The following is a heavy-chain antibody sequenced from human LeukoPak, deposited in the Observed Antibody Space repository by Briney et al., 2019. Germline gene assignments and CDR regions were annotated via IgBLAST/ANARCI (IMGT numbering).Heavy chain of an antibody. CDR2: IYYSGST. CDR1: GGSISSYY. CDR3: ARARYSLATY. Sequence: PSETLSLTCTVSGGSISSYYWSWIRQPPGKGLEWTGYIYYSGSTNYNPSLKSRVTISVDTSKNQFSLKLSSVTAADTAVYYCARARYSLATYWGQGTLVTVSS. J-gene: IGHJ4*02. D-gene: IGHD5-18*01. V-gene: IGHV4-59*12.